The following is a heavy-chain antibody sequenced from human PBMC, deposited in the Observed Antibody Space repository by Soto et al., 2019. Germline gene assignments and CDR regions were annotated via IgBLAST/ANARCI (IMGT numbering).Heavy chain of an antibody. D-gene: IGHD2-2*01. V-gene: IGHV3-7*01. CDR2: INQDGSER. J-gene: IGHJ4*02. Sequence: GGSLRLSCAASGFTFSTYWMSWVRQAPGKGLEWVANINQDGSERYYVDSVKGRFTISRDNAKNSLFLQLNSLRAGDTAVYYCAVGRGFCISTSCPGSGYFDYWGQGTLVTSPQ. CDR1: GFTFSTYW. CDR3: AVGRGFCISTSCPGSGYFDY.